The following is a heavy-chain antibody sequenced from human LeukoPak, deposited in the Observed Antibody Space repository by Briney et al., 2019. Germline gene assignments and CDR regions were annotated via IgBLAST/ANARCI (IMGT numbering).Heavy chain of an antibody. J-gene: IGHJ3*02. D-gene: IGHD3-22*01. CDR1: GGSFSGYY. CDR2: IYDSGST. Sequence: SETLSLTCAVYGGSFSGYYWSWIRQPPGKGLEWIGYIYDSGSTNYNPSLKSRVTISVDTSKNQFSLKLSSVTAADTAVYYCACLTTADAFDIWGQGTMVTVSS. CDR3: ACLTTADAFDI. V-gene: IGHV4-59*01.